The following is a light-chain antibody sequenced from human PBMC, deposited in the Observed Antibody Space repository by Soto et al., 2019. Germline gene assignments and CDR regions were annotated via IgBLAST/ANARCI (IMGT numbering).Light chain of an antibody. V-gene: IGKV3D-20*01. CDR1: QSVSSNY. CDR3: QQYGSAPLT. J-gene: IGKJ4*01. Sequence: EIVLTQSPAILSLSPGERTTLSCGASQSVSSNYLAWYQQKPGLAPRLLIYDTSTRATGIPDRLSGSESGTDFTLTISGLEPEDFAFYYCQQYGSAPLTFGGGTKVEIK. CDR2: DTS.